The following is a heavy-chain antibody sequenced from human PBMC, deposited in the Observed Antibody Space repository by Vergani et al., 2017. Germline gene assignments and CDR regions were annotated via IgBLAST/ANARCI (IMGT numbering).Heavy chain of an antibody. V-gene: IGHV3-74*01. D-gene: IGHD3-22*01. CDR3: ARAGAADMIVVVTEIPYYFDY. J-gene: IGHJ4*02. Sequence: EVQLVESGGGLVQPGGSLRLSCAASGFTFSSYWMHWVRQAPGKGLVWVSRINSDGSSTSYADSVKGRFTISRDNAKNTLYLQMNSLRAEDTAVYYCARAGAADMIVVVTEIPYYFDYWGQGTLVTVSS. CDR2: INSDGSST. CDR1: GFTFSSYW.